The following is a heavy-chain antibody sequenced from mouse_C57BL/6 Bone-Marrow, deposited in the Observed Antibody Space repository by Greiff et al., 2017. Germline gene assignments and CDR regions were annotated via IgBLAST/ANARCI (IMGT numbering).Heavy chain of an antibody. CDR3: ARQGSSFLYYAMDY. J-gene: IGHJ4*01. D-gene: IGHD1-1*01. Sequence: EVKLVESGGGLVQPGGSLKLSCAASGFTFSDYGMAWVRQAPRKGPEWVAFISNLAYSIYYADTVTGRFTISRENAKNTLYLEMSSLRSEDTAMYYCARQGSSFLYYAMDYWGQGTSVTVSS. CDR2: ISNLAYSI. V-gene: IGHV5-15*01. CDR1: GFTFSDYG.